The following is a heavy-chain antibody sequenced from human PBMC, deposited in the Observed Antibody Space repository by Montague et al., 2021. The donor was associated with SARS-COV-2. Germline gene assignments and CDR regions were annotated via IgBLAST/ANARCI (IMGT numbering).Heavy chain of an antibody. CDR1: GYTFTSNG. CDR3: ARDLGSYPDRNWFDP. V-gene: IGHV1-18*04. J-gene: IGHJ5*02. Sequence: LVKVSCKASGYTFTSNGISWVRQAPGQGLEWLGWISTAYGQTNYAQKFQGRVTMTTDTSTSTVYMELGSLRSDDTAVYYCARDLGSYPDRNWFDPWGQGTLVTVSS. D-gene: IGHD1-26*01. CDR2: ISTAYGQT.